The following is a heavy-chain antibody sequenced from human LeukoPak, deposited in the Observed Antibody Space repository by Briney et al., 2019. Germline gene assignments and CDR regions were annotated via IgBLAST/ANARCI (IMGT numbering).Heavy chain of an antibody. J-gene: IGHJ6*04. CDR1: GGSISSYY. CDR2: IYYSGST. Sequence: TSETLSLTCTVSGGSISSYYWSWIRQPPGKGLEWIGYIYYSGSTNYNPSLKSRVTISVDTSKNQFSLKLSSVTAADTAVYYCARGPGYNWKAHYYYYGMDVWGKGTMVTVSS. D-gene: IGHD1-1*01. V-gene: IGHV4-59*01. CDR3: ARGPGYNWKAHYYYYGMDV.